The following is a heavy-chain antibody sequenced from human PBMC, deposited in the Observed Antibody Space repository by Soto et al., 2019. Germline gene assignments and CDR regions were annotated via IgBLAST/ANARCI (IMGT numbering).Heavy chain of an antibody. Sequence: SVKVSCKASGSTFSSYAISWVRQAPGQGLEWMGGIIPIFGTANYAQKFQGRVTITADESTSTAYMELSSLRSEDTAVYYCARAGHGGNGNWFDPWGQGTLVTVSS. V-gene: IGHV1-69*13. CDR2: IIPIFGTA. CDR1: GSTFSSYA. D-gene: IGHD2-15*01. J-gene: IGHJ5*02. CDR3: ARAGHGGNGNWFDP.